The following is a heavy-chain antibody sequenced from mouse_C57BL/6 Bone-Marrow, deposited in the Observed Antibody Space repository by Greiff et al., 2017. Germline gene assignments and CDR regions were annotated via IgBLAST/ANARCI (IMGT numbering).Heavy chain of an antibody. J-gene: IGHJ4*01. D-gene: IGHD6-2*01. V-gene: IGHV5-12*01. CDR1: GFTFSDYS. CDR2: ISTGGGST. CDR3: ARYRYLFVAFDY. Sequence: EVKLVESGGGLVKPGGSLKLSCAASGFTFSDYSMSWVRQTPEKRLEWVAYISTGGGSTYYPDNVKGRFTFSRDNAKNTLYLQMSCLKSEDTAMYYCARYRYLFVAFDYWGQGTTVTVSS.